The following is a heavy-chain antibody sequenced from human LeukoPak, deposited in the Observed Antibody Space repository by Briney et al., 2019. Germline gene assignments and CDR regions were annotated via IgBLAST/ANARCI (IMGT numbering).Heavy chain of an antibody. D-gene: IGHD6-25*01. CDR3: ARDEGGIAAAGTTGFDP. V-gene: IGHV4-34*01. CDR2: INHSGST. CDR1: GGSISSYY. J-gene: IGHJ5*02. Sequence: SETLSLTCTVSGGSISSYYWSWIRQPPVKGLEWIGEINHSGSTNYNPSLKSRVTISVDTFKNQFSLKVNSVTAADTAVYYCARDEGGIAAAGTTGFDPGGREPLVTVPS.